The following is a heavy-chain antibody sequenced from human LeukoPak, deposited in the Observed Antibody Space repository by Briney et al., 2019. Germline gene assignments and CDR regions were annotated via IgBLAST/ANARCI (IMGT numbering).Heavy chain of an antibody. CDR3: ARGGKQQLAVDY. V-gene: IGHV4-38-2*02. D-gene: IGHD6-13*01. CDR1: GYSISSGHY. Sequence: RPSETLSLTCTISGYSISSGHYWGWIRQPPGKGLEWIGSIYHSGSSYYNPSLKSRVTISVDTSKNQFSLKLSSVTAADTAVYYCARGGKQQLAVDYWGQGTLVTVSS. J-gene: IGHJ4*02. CDR2: IYHSGSS.